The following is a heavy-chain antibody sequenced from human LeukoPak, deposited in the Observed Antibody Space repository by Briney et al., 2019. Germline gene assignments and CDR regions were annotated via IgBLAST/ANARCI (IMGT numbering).Heavy chain of an antibody. CDR1: GFSFNSYA. CDR3: AKWGCSSGDCSPFDY. Sequence: GGSLRLSCAASGFSFNSYAMSWVRQAPGKGLEWVSAISGSCGRTYYADSVKGRFTIPRDNSNNTLYLQMNSLRAEDTAVYYCAKWGCSSGDCSPFDYWGQGTLVTVSS. V-gene: IGHV3-23*01. J-gene: IGHJ4*02. D-gene: IGHD2-21*02. CDR2: ISGSCGRT.